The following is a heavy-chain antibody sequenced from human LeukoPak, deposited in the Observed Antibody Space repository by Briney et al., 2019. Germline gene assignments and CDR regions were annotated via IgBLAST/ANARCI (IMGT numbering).Heavy chain of an antibody. D-gene: IGHD2/OR15-2a*01. Sequence: SVKVSCKASGGTFSSYAISWVRQAPGQGLEWMGRIIPIFGTANYAQKFQGRVTITTDESTSTAYMELSSLRSEDTAVYYCARGVFVIQARYYYYMDVWGKGTTVTVSS. V-gene: IGHV1-69*05. CDR1: GGTFSSYA. CDR2: IIPIFGTA. CDR3: ARGVFVIQARYYYYMDV. J-gene: IGHJ6*03.